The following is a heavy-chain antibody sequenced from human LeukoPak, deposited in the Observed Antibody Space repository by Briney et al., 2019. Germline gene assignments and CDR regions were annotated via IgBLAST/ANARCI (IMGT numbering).Heavy chain of an antibody. CDR3: AKSTWIQLWFGGSPDYYYFDY. D-gene: IGHD5-18*01. V-gene: IGHV3-30*18. Sequence: PGGSLRLSCAASGFTFSSYGMHWVRQAPGKGLEWVAVISYDGSNKYYADSVKGRFTISRDNSKNTLYLQMNSLRAEDTAVYYCAKSTWIQLWFGGSPDYYYFDYWGQGTLVTVSS. CDR2: ISYDGSNK. CDR1: GFTFSSYG. J-gene: IGHJ4*02.